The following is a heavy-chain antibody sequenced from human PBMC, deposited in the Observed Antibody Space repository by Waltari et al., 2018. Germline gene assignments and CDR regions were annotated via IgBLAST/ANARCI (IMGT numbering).Heavy chain of an antibody. D-gene: IGHD1-1*01. V-gene: IGHV1-46*01. CDR2: INPSGGKT. J-gene: IGHJ4*02. Sequence: QVQLVQSGAEVKKPGASVKVSCTASGYTFTSYYMPWVRLAPGHGLESMGIINPSGGKTKYAQKCEGRGSMTRDTSASTAYMELSKLGSEDTAEYYWANNRQDDNPAYLRSPLDYWGQGTLVTVSS. CDR1: GYTFTSYY. CDR3: ANNRQDDNPAYLRSPLDY.